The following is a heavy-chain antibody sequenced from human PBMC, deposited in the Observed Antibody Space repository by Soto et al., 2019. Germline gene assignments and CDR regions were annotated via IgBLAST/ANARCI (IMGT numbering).Heavy chain of an antibody. D-gene: IGHD3-3*01. Sequence: SVKVSCKASGGTFSSYTISWVRQAPGQGLEWMGRIIPILGIANYAQKFQGRVTITADKSTSTAYMELSSLRSEDTAVYYCASPDGMYYDFWSGYYTALDYWGQGTLVTVSS. CDR3: ASPDGMYYDFWSGYYTALDY. V-gene: IGHV1-69*02. J-gene: IGHJ4*02. CDR2: IIPILGIA. CDR1: GGTFSSYT.